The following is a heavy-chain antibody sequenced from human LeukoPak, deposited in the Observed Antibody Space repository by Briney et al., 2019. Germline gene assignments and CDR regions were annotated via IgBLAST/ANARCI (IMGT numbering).Heavy chain of an antibody. CDR3: AKPQTGTAYYFDY. D-gene: IGHD1-7*01. Sequence: PSETLSLTCTVSGYSISSGHYWGWIRQPPGKGLEWIGSIYRSGNTFYNPSLKSRVTISVDTSKNQFSLKLSSVTAADTAVYYCAKPQTGTAYYFDYWGQGTLVTVSS. J-gene: IGHJ4*02. CDR1: GYSISSGHY. V-gene: IGHV4-38-2*02. CDR2: IYRSGNT.